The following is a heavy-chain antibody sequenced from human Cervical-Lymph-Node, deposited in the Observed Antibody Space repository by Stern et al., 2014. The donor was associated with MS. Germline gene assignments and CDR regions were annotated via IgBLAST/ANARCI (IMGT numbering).Heavy chain of an antibody. CDR3: AREVVYCTNGVCPNWFDP. V-gene: IGHV1-18*01. CDR2: ISAYNGNT. CDR1: GYTFTSYG. Sequence: QVQLVQSGAEVKKPGASVKVSCKASGYTFTSYGISWVRQAPGQGLEWMGWISAYNGNTNYAQKLQGRVTMTTDTSTSTAYMELRSLRSDDTAVYYCAREVVYCTNGVCPNWFDPWGQGTLVTVSS. J-gene: IGHJ5*02. D-gene: IGHD2-8*01.